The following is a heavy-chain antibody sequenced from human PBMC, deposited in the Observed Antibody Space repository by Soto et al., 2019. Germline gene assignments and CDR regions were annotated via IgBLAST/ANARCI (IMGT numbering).Heavy chain of an antibody. D-gene: IGHD4-17*01. V-gene: IGHV2-26*01. J-gene: IGHJ6*02. CDR3: ARMDGDYNYYGLDV. Sequence: QVTLKESGPVLVKPTETLTLTCSVSGFSLTNGRMGVSWIRQPPGKALEWLAHFFSEAERSYSTSMQSRLNMYKDSSGSQVVLTTTNMAPADTATYFCARMDGDYNYYGLDVWGHGIAVTVSS. CDR2: FFSEAER. CDR1: GFSLTNGRMG.